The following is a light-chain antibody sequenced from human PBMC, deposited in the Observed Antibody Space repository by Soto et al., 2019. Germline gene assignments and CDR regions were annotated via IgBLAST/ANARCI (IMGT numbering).Light chain of an antibody. J-gene: IGLJ1*01. Sequence: QSALTQPASVSGSPGQSITISCTGTSSDVGGYNYVSWYQQHPGKAPKLMIYEVSNRPSGVSNRFSGSKSGNTASLTISGRQAEDEAYYYCSSYTSSSTYVFGTGTKLTVL. V-gene: IGLV2-14*01. CDR2: EVS. CDR1: SSDVGGYNY. CDR3: SSYTSSSTYV.